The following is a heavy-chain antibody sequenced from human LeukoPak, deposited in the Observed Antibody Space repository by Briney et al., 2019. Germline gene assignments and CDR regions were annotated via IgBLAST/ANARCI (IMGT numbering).Heavy chain of an antibody. CDR2: ISGSGGST. D-gene: IGHD6-19*01. CDR1: GFTLSSYA. Sequence: GGSLRLSCAASGFTLSSYAMSWVRQAPGKGLEGVSAISGSGGSTYYEDSVKGRFTISRDNSKNTLYMQMNSLRAEDTALYYCAKSEVGGPVAGTVRSREPTDSWGQGTLVTVSS. V-gene: IGHV3-23*01. J-gene: IGHJ5*01. CDR3: AKSEVGGPVAGTVRSREPTDS.